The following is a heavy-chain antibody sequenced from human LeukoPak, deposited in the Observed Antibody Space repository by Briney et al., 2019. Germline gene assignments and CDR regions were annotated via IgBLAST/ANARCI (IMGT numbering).Heavy chain of an antibody. V-gene: IGHV1-24*01. CDR1: GYTLTELS. J-gene: IGHJ4*02. CDR3: ATGELAYCGGDCSRSLPPDY. D-gene: IGHD2-21*02. Sequence: ASVKVSCKVSGYTLTELSMHWVRQAPGKGLEWMGGFDPEEGGTIYAQKFQGRVTMTEDTSTDPAYMELSSLRSEDTAVYYCATGELAYCGGDCSRSLPPDYWGQGPLVTVSS. CDR2: FDPEEGGT.